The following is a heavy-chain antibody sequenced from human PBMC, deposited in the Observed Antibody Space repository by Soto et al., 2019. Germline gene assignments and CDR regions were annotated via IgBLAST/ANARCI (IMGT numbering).Heavy chain of an antibody. Sequence: QVQLQESGPGLVKPSQTLSLTCTVSGGSISSGGYYWSWIRQHPGKGLEWIGYIYYSGSTYYNPSLKSRVTISVDTSKIQFSLKLSSVTAADTAVYYCARDSVQQGWFDPWGQGTLVTVSS. CDR1: GGSISSGGYY. D-gene: IGHD1-1*01. V-gene: IGHV4-31*03. CDR3: ARDSVQQGWFDP. J-gene: IGHJ5*02. CDR2: IYYSGST.